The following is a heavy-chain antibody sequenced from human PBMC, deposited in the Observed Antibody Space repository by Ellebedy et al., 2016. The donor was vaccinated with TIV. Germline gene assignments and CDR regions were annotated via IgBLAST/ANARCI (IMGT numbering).Heavy chain of an antibody. CDR1: GFTFRTYW. CDR3: ARDSGYYYEGESWFDA. V-gene: IGHV3-74*03. Sequence: GESLKISCAASGFTFRTYWMHWVRQAPGKGLEWVSRINGDGRSTTYADSVKGRFTFSRDNARNTLYLQMNSLRADDTAVYYCARDSGYYYEGESWFDAWGQGTLVTVSS. CDR2: INGDGRST. D-gene: IGHD3-22*01. J-gene: IGHJ5*02.